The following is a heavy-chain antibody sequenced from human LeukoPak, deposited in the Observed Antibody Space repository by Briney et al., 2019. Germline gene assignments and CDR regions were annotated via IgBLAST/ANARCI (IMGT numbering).Heavy chain of an antibody. CDR3: AKDQGSGLGSYSWGYFDY. D-gene: IGHD3-10*01. CDR1: GYTFTSYD. J-gene: IGHJ4*02. Sequence: GASVKVSCKASGYTFTSYDISWLRQAPGQGLEWMGWISVYNGNTNYAQRLQGRVTMTTDTSTSTAYMELRSLRSDDTAVYYCAKDQGSGLGSYSWGYFDYWGQGTLVTVSS. CDR2: ISVYNGNT. V-gene: IGHV1-18*01.